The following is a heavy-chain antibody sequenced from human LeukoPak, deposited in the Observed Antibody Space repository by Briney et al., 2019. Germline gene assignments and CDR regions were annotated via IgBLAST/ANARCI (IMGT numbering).Heavy chain of an antibody. V-gene: IGHV4-30-2*01. CDR2: IYHSGST. D-gene: IGHD2-15*01. J-gene: IGHJ4*02. Sequence: PSQTLSLTCTVSGGSISSGGYYWSWIRQPPGKGLEWIGYIYHSGSTYYNPSLKSRVTISVDRSKNQFSLKLSSVTAADTAVYYCARVSATATATLYYFDYWGQGTLVTVSS. CDR1: GGSISSGGYY. CDR3: ARVSATATATLYYFDY.